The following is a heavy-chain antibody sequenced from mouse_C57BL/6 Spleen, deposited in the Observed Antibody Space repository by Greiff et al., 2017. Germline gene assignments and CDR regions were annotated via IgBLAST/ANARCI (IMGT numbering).Heavy chain of an antibody. V-gene: IGHV1-47*01. CDR3: ARADGDDEFAY. Sequence: QVQLLQSGAELVKPGASVKMSCKASGYTFTTYRMEWMKQSHGKSLEWIGNFHPYNNDTTYTEKFKGKATLTVEKSSSTVYLELSRLTSDDSAVYYCARADGDDEFAYWGQGTLVTVSA. D-gene: IGHD3-3*01. CDR2: FHPYNNDT. J-gene: IGHJ3*01. CDR1: GYTFTTYR.